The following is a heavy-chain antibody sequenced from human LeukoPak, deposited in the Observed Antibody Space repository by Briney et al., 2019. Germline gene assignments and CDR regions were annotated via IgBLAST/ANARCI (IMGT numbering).Heavy chain of an antibody. Sequence: GASVKVSCKASGYSFTSYYMHWVRQAPGQGLEWMGWISAYNGNTNYAQKLQGRVTMTTDTSTSTAYMELRSLRSDDTAVYYCARDGEGITGTTSKVRKANWFDPWGQGTLVTVSS. D-gene: IGHD1-20*01. CDR3: ARDGEGITGTTSKVRKANWFDP. CDR1: GYSFTSYY. CDR2: ISAYNGNT. V-gene: IGHV1-18*04. J-gene: IGHJ5*02.